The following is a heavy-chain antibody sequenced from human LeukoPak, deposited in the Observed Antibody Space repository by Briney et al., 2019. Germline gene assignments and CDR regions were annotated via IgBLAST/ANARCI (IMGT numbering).Heavy chain of an antibody. V-gene: IGHV3-23*01. Sequence: GGTLRLSCAASGFTFSSYGMSWVRQAPGKGLEWVSAISGSGGSTYYADSVKGRFTISRDNSKNTLYLQMNSLRAEDTAVYYCAKHSSYDHFDYWGQGTLVTVSS. CDR2: ISGSGGST. J-gene: IGHJ4*02. CDR1: GFTFSSYG. D-gene: IGHD1-26*01. CDR3: AKHSSYDHFDY.